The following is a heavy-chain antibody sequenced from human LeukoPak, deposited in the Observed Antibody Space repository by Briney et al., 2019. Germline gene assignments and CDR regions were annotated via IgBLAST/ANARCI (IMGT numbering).Heavy chain of an antibody. Sequence: GGSLRLSCAASGFTFSSYGMHWVRQAPGKGLEWVAVIWYDRSNKYYADSVKGRFTISRDNSKNTLYLQMNSLRAEDTAVYYCAKGSEYSSSVFDYWGQGTLVTVSS. D-gene: IGHD6-6*01. V-gene: IGHV3-33*06. CDR2: IWYDRSNK. CDR1: GFTFSSYG. CDR3: AKGSEYSSSVFDY. J-gene: IGHJ4*02.